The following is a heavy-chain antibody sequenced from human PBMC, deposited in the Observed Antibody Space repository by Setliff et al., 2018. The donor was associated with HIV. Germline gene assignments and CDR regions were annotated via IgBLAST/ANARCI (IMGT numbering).Heavy chain of an antibody. V-gene: IGHV1-2*02. CDR1: GYTFTRNQ. D-gene: IGHD3-10*01. Sequence: ASVKVSCKASGYTFTRNQIHWVRQAPGQGLEWMGILNPNSGGTNYAQKFQGRVTMTRDTSISTAYMELSRLRSDDTAVYYCARDVFAYYYGSGSYIDYWGQGTLVTVSS. J-gene: IGHJ4*02. CDR2: LNPNSGGT. CDR3: ARDVFAYYYGSGSYIDY.